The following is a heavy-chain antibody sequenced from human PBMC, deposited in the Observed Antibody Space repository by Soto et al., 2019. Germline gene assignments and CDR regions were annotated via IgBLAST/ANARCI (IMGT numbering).Heavy chain of an antibody. V-gene: IGHV1-69*12. CDR1: GGTFSSYA. J-gene: IGHJ4*02. D-gene: IGHD6-19*01. Sequence: QVQLVQSGAEVKKPGSSVKVSCKASGGTFSSYAISWVRQAPGQGLEWMGGIIPIFGTANYAQKFQGRVTITAAESTSTAYMELSSLRSEDTAVYYCASTTRHVIAVAGSFDYWGQGTLVTVSS. CDR2: IIPIFGTA. CDR3: ASTTRHVIAVAGSFDY.